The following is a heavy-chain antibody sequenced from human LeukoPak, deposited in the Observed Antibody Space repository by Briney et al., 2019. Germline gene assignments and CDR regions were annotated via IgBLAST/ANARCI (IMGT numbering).Heavy chain of an antibody. V-gene: IGHV1-46*01. CDR1: GYGFTRYY. D-gene: IGHD3-10*01. J-gene: IGHJ4*02. Sequence: ASVKVSCKASGYGFTRYYMHWVRQAPGQGLEWMGIINPSGGSTSNAQKFQGRVTMTGDMSTSTVYMELSSLRAEDTAVYYCAKDRSPPRITMVRGVTDYWGQGTLVTVSS. CDR2: INPSGGST. CDR3: AKDRSPPRITMVRGVTDY.